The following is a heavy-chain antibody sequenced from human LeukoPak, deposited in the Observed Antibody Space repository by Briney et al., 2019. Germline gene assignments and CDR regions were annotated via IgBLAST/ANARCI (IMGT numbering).Heavy chain of an antibody. J-gene: IGHJ4*02. CDR3: AQLNSGGSCYSCAFDY. V-gene: IGHV3-23*01. Sequence: SGGSLRLSCAASGFTFSSYAMSWVRQAPGTGLEWVAAISGSGGSTYYADSVKGRFTISRDNSKNTLYLQMNSLRAEDRAVYYCAQLNSGGSCYSCAFDYWGQGTLVTVSS. CDR1: GFTFSSYA. D-gene: IGHD2-15*01. CDR2: ISGSGGST.